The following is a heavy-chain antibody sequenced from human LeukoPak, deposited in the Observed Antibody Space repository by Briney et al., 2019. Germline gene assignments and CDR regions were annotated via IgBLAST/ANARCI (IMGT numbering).Heavy chain of an antibody. D-gene: IGHD3-3*01. Sequence: GGSLRLSCAASGFTLSSFWMSWVRQVPGKGLEWVANINCNGKYTGYLDSVKGRFTISRDNAKNSLYLEMKSLGPEDTALYYCARQKGGFYLFDYWGRGTLVTVSS. CDR1: GFTLSSFW. CDR3: ARQKGGFYLFDY. CDR2: INCNGKYT. J-gene: IGHJ4*02. V-gene: IGHV3-20*04.